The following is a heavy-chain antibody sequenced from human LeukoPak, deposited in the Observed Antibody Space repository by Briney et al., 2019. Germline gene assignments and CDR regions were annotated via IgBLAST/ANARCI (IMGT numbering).Heavy chain of an antibody. V-gene: IGHV3-23*01. CDR3: ARGGASGHYPEIDY. CDR1: GFTFSSSA. J-gene: IGHJ4*02. CDR2: ISGSDSST. Sequence: GGSLRLTCAASGFTFSSSAMSWVRQAPGKGLEWVSTISGSDSSTPYDDSVKGRFTISKDNSKNTLYLQMNSLRADDTAVYYCARGGASGHYPEIDYWGQGTLVTVSS. D-gene: IGHD3-22*01.